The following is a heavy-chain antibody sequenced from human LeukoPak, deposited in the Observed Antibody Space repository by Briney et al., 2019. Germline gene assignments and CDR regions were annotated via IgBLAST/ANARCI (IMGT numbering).Heavy chain of an antibody. CDR1: GGSINSSSYY. Sequence: SETLFLTCTVSGGSINSSSYYWGWVRQPPGKGLEWIGSMYYRGSTYYNPSLKSRVTISVDTSKNQFSLKLSSVTAADTAVYYCARWTPCGWDCHILDYWGQGILVTVSS. V-gene: IGHV4-39*07. J-gene: IGHJ4*02. D-gene: IGHD2-21*02. CDR2: MYYRGST. CDR3: ARWTPCGWDCHILDY.